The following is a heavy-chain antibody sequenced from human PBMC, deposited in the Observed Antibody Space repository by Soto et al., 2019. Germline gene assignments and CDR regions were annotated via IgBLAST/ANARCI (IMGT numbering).Heavy chain of an antibody. Sequence: EVQLVESGGGLIQPGGSLRLSCAASGFTVSSTYMSWVRQAPGKGLEWVSVIYSGGSTYYADSVKGRFTIYRDNSKNTLYLQMNSLRAEDTAVYYCARSGYSYVPFYYWGQGTLVTVSA. J-gene: IGHJ4*02. CDR1: GFTVSSTY. CDR2: IYSGGST. CDR3: ARSGYSYVPFYY. V-gene: IGHV3-53*01. D-gene: IGHD5-18*01.